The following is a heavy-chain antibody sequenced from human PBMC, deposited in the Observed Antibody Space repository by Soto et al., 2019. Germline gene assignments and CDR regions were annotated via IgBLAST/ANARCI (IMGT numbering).Heavy chain of an antibody. D-gene: IGHD3-10*01. CDR1: GFTFSSYG. Sequence: QVQLVESGGGVVQPGRSLRLSCAASGFTFSSYGMHWVRQAPGKGLEWVAVISYDGSNKYYADSVKGRFTISRDNSKNTLYLQMNSLRAEDTAVYYCATDPRKWFGELLSDNWGQGTLVTVSS. CDR2: ISYDGSNK. V-gene: IGHV3-30*03. J-gene: IGHJ4*02. CDR3: ATDPRKWFGELLSDN.